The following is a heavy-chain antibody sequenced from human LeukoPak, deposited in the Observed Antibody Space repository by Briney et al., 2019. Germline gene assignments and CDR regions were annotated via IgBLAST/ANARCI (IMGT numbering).Heavy chain of an antibody. V-gene: IGHV3-23*01. CDR2: ISGGIVNI. J-gene: IGHJ5*02. CDR1: GFTFRSYA. D-gene: IGHD1-26*01. Sequence: GGSQSLSCAVSGFTFRSYAMSWVRDAREEGLEWVSSISGGIVNIYYADSVKGRFTFSRDNSKNTLYLQMNSLRAEDTAVYYCAKGGGEVGSATNWFDAWGQGSLVTASS. CDR3: AKGGGEVGSATNWFDA.